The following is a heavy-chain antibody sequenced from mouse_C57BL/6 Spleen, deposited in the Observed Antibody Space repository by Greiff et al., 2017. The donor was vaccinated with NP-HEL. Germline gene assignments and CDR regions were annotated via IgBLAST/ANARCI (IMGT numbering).Heavy chain of an antibody. J-gene: IGHJ3*01. D-gene: IGHD3-2*02. CDR1: GFTFSDYY. CDR3: ARDGGSSGYVGWFAY. V-gene: IGHV5-16*01. CDR2: INYDGSST. Sequence: EVMLVESEGGLVQPGSSMKLSCTASGFTFSDYYMAWVRQVPEKGLEWVANINYDGSSTYYLDSLKSRFIISRDNAKNILYLQMSSLKSEDTATYYCARDGGSSGYVGWFAYWGQGTLVTVSA.